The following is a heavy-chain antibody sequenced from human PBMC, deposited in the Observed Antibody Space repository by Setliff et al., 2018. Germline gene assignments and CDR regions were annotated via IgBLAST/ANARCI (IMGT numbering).Heavy chain of an antibody. V-gene: IGHV1-18*01. J-gene: IGHJ4*02. Sequence: ASVKVSCKASGPALTGYYIHWVRQAPGQGLEWMGWINNYNFNTNYPQKFLGRVTMTTDTSTSTAYMELRSLRSDDTAVYYCARINFYVSSGYYYASDYWGQGTLVTAPQ. CDR2: INNYNFNT. D-gene: IGHD3-22*01. CDR3: ARINFYVSSGYYYASDY. CDR1: GPALTGYY.